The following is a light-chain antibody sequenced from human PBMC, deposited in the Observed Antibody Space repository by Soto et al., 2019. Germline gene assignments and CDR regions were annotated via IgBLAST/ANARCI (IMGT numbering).Light chain of an antibody. V-gene: IGLV1-47*01. CDR3: AAWDSSLRAWV. CDR1: SSNIGTNY. J-gene: IGLJ3*02. Sequence: QAVLTQPPSVSGTPGQRVTISCSGSSSNIGTNYVYWHQQLPGTAPRLLIYRDSQRPSGVPDRFSGSKSGTSASLAISGLRSEDEADYYCAAWDSSLRAWVFGGGTKVTVL. CDR2: RDS.